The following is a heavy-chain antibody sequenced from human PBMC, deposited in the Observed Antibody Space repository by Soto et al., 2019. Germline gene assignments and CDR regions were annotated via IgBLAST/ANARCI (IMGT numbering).Heavy chain of an antibody. CDR2: ISYDGSNK. CDR1: GFTFSSYA. D-gene: IGHD5-12*01. V-gene: IGHV3-30*18. Sequence: QVQLVESGGGVVQPGRSLRLSCVASGFTFSSYAIHWVRQAPGKGLEWVAVISYDGSNKFYADSVKGRFTISRDNSQDTLYLHMTSPNTEDTAVYYCAKDVTVDIVNTPGSWGQGTLVTVSS. CDR3: AKDVTVDIVNTPGS. J-gene: IGHJ5*02.